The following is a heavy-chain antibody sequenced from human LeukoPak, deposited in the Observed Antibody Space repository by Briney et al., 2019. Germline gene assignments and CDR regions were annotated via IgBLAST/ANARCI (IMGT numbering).Heavy chain of an antibody. J-gene: IGHJ4*02. CDR1: GGSFSGYY. Sequence: PSETLSLTCGVSGGSFSGYYWNWIRQPPGKGLEWIGEINHSGSTNYNPSLKSRVTISVDTSQKQFSLRLSSATAADTAVYYCARGGIAVAGTAFDYWGQGTLVTVSS. CDR3: ARGGIAVAGTAFDY. CDR2: INHSGST. V-gene: IGHV4-34*01. D-gene: IGHD6-19*01.